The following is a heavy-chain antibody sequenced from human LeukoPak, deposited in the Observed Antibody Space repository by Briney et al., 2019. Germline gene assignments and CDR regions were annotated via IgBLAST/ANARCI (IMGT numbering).Heavy chain of an antibody. CDR3: ARDLGYGNWFDP. V-gene: IGHV4-61*02. Sequence: SETLSLTCTVSGGSISSGSYYWSWIRQPAGTGLEWIGRIYTSGSTNYSPSLKSRVTISVDTSKNQFSLKLSSVTAADTAVYYCARDLGYGNWFDPWGQGTLVTVSS. CDR2: IYTSGST. J-gene: IGHJ5*02. CDR1: GGSISSGSYY. D-gene: IGHD5-12*01.